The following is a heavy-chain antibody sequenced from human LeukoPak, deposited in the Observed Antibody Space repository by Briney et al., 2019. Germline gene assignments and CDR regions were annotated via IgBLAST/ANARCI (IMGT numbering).Heavy chain of an antibody. CDR3: AKDPIADYYDSSGYYYPFDY. J-gene: IGHJ4*02. D-gene: IGHD3-22*01. Sequence: GGSLRLSCVASRFTLSSYAMSWVRQAPGKGLEWVSAISGSGYTTYYADSVKGRFTISRDRSKNTLYLQMNSLRAEDTAVYYCAKDPIADYYDSSGYYYPFDYWGQGTLVTVSS. CDR2: ISGSGYTT. V-gene: IGHV3-23*01. CDR1: RFTLSSYA.